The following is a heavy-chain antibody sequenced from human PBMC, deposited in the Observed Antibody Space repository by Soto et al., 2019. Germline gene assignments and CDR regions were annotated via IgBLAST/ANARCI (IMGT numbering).Heavy chain of an antibody. J-gene: IGHJ4*01. V-gene: IGHV3-74*01. Sequence: PGXSLRLSCAASGFTPSAFWMNWVRETPFKGLLWFSNINPYGTYTGYADFVKGRFTISRDNAKNTLDFQISSLTAQGTGCLFCGYPLFCWGQGTLVTVSS. CDR3: GYPLFC. CDR1: GFTPSAFW. CDR2: INPYGTYT. D-gene: IGHD3-9*01.